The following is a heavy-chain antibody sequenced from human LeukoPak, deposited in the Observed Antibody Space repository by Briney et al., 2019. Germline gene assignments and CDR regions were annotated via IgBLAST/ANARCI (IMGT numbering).Heavy chain of an antibody. J-gene: IGHJ4*02. Sequence: ASVKVSCKASGYTLTGYYMHWVRQAPGQGLEWMGWISPNSGGTNYAQKFQGRVTMTRDTSISTAYMELSSLRSDDTAVYYCARDRAVATIGGVDYWGQGTLVTVSS. CDR2: ISPNSGGT. D-gene: IGHD5-12*01. CDR1: GYTLTGYY. V-gene: IGHV1-2*02. CDR3: ARDRAVATIGGVDY.